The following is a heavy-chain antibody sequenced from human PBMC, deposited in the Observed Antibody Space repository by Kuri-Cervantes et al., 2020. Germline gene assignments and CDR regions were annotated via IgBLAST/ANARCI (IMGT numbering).Heavy chain of an antibody. V-gene: IGHV4-34*01. J-gene: IGHJ6*03. Sequence: GSLRLSCAVYGGSFSGYFWSWIRQRPGKGQDWVGEINHSGSTNYNPYLKSRVTISVDPSKNQFSLKLSSVTAADTAVYYCAKDRYVSHHNGFYCYYYMDVWGKGTTVTVSS. CDR1: GGSFSGYF. D-gene: IGHD3-3*01. CDR2: INHSGST. CDR3: AKDRYVSHHNGFYCYYYMDV.